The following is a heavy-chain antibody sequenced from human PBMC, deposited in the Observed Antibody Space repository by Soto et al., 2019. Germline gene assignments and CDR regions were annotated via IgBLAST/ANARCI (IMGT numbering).Heavy chain of an antibody. D-gene: IGHD4-17*01. CDR3: AKPSVPRPRKTVTFDF. Sequence: EVQLLESGGCLVQPGGSLRLSCAASGFTFSSYAMSWVRQAPGKGLEWVSAISGSGGSTYYPDSVKGRLTISRDNSKNTMYLQMSSLRAEDTAVYYCAKPSVPRPRKTVTFDFWGQGTLVTVSS. CDR1: GFTFSSYA. J-gene: IGHJ5*01. CDR2: ISGSGGST. V-gene: IGHV3-23*01.